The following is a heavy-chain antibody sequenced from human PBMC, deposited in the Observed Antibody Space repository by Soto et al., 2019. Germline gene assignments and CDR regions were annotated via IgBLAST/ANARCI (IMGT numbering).Heavy chain of an antibody. CDR3: ATLGDGY. D-gene: IGHD2-8*01. J-gene: IGHJ4*02. CDR2: IYNAGST. V-gene: IGHV3-66*01. CDR1: GLTVSRNY. Sequence: EVQLAESGGGLVQPGGSPRLSCAASGLTVSRNYMSWVRQAPGKGLEWVSVIYNAGSTNYADSVKGRFTISRDNSKNTLYLQMNSLRVEDTAVYYCATLGDGYWGQGTLVTVSS.